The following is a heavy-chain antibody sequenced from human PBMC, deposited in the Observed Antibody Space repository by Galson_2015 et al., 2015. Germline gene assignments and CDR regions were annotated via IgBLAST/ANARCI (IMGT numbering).Heavy chain of an antibody. D-gene: IGHD6-13*01. Sequence: SLRLSCAASGFTFSNAWMSWVRQAPGKGLEWVGRIKSKTDGGTTDYAAPVEGRFTISRDDSKNTLYLQMNSLKTEDTAVYYCTTAGAAAGTVILDYWGQGTLVTVSS. CDR3: TTAGAAAGTVILDY. CDR1: GFTFSNAW. V-gene: IGHV3-15*01. CDR2: IKSKTDGGTT. J-gene: IGHJ4*02.